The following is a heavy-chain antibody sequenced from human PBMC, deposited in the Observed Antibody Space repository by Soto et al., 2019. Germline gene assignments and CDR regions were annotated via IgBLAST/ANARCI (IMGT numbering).Heavy chain of an antibody. Sequence: TSKNLALTCTVSGGSISSGDYYWSGIRQPPGKGLEWIGYIYYSGSTYYNPSLKSRVTISVDTSKNQFSLKLSSVTAADTAVYYCARVGWNVDDPWGQGNMVTAPS. V-gene: IGHV4-30-4*01. CDR3: ARVGWNVDDP. J-gene: IGHJ5*02. D-gene: IGHD1-1*01. CDR2: IYYSGST. CDR1: GGSISSGDYY.